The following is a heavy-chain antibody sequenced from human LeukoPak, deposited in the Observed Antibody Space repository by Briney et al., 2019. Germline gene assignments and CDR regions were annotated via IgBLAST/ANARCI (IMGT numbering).Heavy chain of an antibody. D-gene: IGHD1-26*01. Sequence: ASVKVSCKASGYAFTSYGISWVRQAPGQGLEWMGWISAYNGNTNYAQKLQGRVIMTTDTSTSTAYMELRSLRSDDTAVYYCAASGATTIDWFDPWGQGTLVTVSS. CDR2: ISAYNGNT. J-gene: IGHJ5*02. CDR3: AASGATTIDWFDP. V-gene: IGHV1-18*01. CDR1: GYAFTSYG.